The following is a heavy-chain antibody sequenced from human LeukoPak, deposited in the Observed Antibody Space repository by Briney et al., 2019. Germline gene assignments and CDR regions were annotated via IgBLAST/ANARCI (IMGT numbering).Heavy chain of an antibody. V-gene: IGHV1-69*13. D-gene: IGHD2-2*01. CDR2: IIPIFGTA. J-gene: IGHJ4*02. CDR1: GGTFSSYA. Sequence: GASVKVSCKASGGTFSSYAISWVRQAPGQGLEWMGGIIPIFGTANYAQKFQGRVTITADESTSTAYMELSSLRSEDTAVYYCARGGLQAMRVPSHGDYWGQGTLVTVSS. CDR3: ARGGLQAMRVPSHGDY.